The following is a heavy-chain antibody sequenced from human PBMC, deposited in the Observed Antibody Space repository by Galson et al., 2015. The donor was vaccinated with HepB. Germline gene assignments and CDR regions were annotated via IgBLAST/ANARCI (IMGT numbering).Heavy chain of an antibody. CDR1: AYAFTTFA. CDR2: VTPNTGYT. V-gene: IGHV1-8*01. D-gene: IGHD3-10*01. J-gene: IGHJ4*02. CDR3: NSGSGNIDY. Sequence: SVKVSCKASAYAFTTFAVYWVRQAPGQGLEWMGWVTPNTGYTTYAQKFQGRVTMTTNTSITTAHMELSSLRPEDTAVYYCNSGSGNIDYWGQGTLVTVSS.